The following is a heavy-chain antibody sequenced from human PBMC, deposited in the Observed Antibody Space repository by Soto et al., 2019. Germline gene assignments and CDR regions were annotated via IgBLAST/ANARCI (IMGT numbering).Heavy chain of an antibody. V-gene: IGHV4-61*08. Sequence: QVQLQESGPGLVKPSETLSLTCTVSGASVSSGAYFWTWIRQPPGKGLEWIGYINYSGSTNYNPSLKSRVTISVDTSKNQFSLRLNSVTAADTAVYYCAGEAYTSGWKLGYWGQGTLVTVSS. D-gene: IGHD6-19*01. CDR1: GASVSSGAYF. CDR2: INYSGST. J-gene: IGHJ4*02. CDR3: AGEAYTSGWKLGY.